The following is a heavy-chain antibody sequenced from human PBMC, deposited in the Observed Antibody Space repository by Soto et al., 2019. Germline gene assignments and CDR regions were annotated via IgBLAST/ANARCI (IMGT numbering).Heavy chain of an antibody. CDR2: IKQDGSEK. V-gene: IGHV3-7*03. CDR1: GFTFSSYW. CDR3: ARDHGDYVWGSYRGTVDY. Sequence: EVQLVESGGGLVQPGGSLRLSCAASGFTFSSYWMSWVRQAPGKGLEWVANIKQDGSEKYYVDSVKGRFTISRDNAKNSRYLQMNSLRAEDTAVYYCARDHGDYVWGSYRGTVDYWGQGTLVTVSS. J-gene: IGHJ4*02. D-gene: IGHD3-16*02.